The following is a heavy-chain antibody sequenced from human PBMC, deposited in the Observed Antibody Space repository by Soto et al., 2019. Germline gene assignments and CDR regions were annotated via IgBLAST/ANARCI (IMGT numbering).Heavy chain of an antibody. J-gene: IGHJ6*02. Sequence: GESLKISCKGSGYSFTSYWIGWVRQMPGKGLEWMGIIYPGDSDTRYSPSFQGQVTISADKSISTAYLQWSSLKASDTAMYYCARFAHYYDSSGYGGYYYGMDVWGQGTTVTVSS. V-gene: IGHV5-51*01. D-gene: IGHD3-22*01. CDR1: GYSFTSYW. CDR2: IYPGDSDT. CDR3: ARFAHYYDSSGYGGYYYGMDV.